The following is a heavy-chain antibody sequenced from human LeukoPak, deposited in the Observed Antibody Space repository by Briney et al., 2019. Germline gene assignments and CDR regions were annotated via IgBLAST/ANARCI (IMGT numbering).Heavy chain of an antibody. V-gene: IGHV1-2*02. D-gene: IGHD6-13*01. CDR2: MNPNSGGT. J-gene: IGHJ5*02. CDR1: GYTFTSFD. Sequence: ASVKVSCKASGYTFTSFDINWVRQATGQGLEWMGWMNPNSGGTDYAQRSQDRVTMTRDTSISTAFMELSRLRSDDTAVYYCARQEVADTWGQGTLVTVSS. CDR3: ARQEVADT.